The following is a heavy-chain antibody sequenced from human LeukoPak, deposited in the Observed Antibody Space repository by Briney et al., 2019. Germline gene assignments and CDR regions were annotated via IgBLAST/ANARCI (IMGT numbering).Heavy chain of an antibody. CDR2: FDPEDGGT. J-gene: IGHJ6*03. CDR1: GYTLTELS. Sequence: ASVKVSCKVSGYTLTELSMHWVRQAPGKGLEWMGGFDPEDGGTIYAQKFQGRVTMTEDTSTDTAYTELSSLRSEDTAVYYCATRVVPAAPQKCYYYYMDVWGKGTTVTVSS. D-gene: IGHD2-2*01. CDR3: ATRVVPAAPQKCYYYYMDV. V-gene: IGHV1-24*01.